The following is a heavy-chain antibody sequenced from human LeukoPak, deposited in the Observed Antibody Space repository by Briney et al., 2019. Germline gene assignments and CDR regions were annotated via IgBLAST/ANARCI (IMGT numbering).Heavy chain of an antibody. J-gene: IGHJ5*02. V-gene: IGHV4-31*03. D-gene: IGHD6-6*01. CDR2: IWNSGST. Sequence: SSETLSLTCSVSGDSISSRTYHWTWIRQYPEKGLEWIGYIWNSGSTNYNPSLKSRVTVSVDTSKNQFSLTLTSVTAADTALYYCAADVSSTFPNWIDPWGQGIPVIVSS. CDR3: AADVSSTFPNWIDP. CDR1: GDSISSRTYH.